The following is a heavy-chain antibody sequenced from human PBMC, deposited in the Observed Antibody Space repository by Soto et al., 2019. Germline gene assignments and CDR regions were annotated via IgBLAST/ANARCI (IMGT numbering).Heavy chain of an antibody. D-gene: IGHD3-10*01. CDR3: ATRYKYGSGTPGWAF. J-gene: IGHJ4*01. CDR2: IYYSGST. CDR1: GGYISSYY. V-gene: IGHV4-59*01. Sequence: SETLSLTCSVSGGYISSYYWCWIRQPQGKGLEWIGYIYYSGSTNYNPSLNSRVTISVDTSKNQFSLKLSFVTAADTAVYFFATRYKYGSGTPGWAFWGPGTLDPGTS.